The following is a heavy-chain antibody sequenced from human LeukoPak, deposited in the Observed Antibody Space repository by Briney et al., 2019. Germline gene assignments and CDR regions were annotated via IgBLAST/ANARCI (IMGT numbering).Heavy chain of an antibody. J-gene: IGHJ3*02. CDR2: INHSGST. CDR1: GGSFSGYY. D-gene: IGHD3-22*01. CDR3: ARERPYYYDTTRDAFDI. Sequence: PSETLSLTCAVYGGSFSGYYWSWIRQPPGKGLEWIGEINHSGSTNYNPSLKSRVTISVDTSKNQFSLKLSSVTAADTAVYYCARERPYYYDTTRDAFDIWGQGTMVTVSS. V-gene: IGHV4-34*01.